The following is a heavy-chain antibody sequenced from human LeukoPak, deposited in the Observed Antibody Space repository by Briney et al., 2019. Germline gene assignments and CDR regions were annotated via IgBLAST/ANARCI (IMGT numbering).Heavy chain of an antibody. Sequence: ASVRLCCTAAGSTFTSYGISWIRQAPGQGLEWMGWISAYNGNTNYAQKLQGRVTMTTDTSTSTAYMELRSLRSDDTAVYYCARVASGWNPYFDYWGQGTLVTVSS. D-gene: IGHD6-19*01. CDR1: GSTFTSYG. CDR3: ARVASGWNPYFDY. CDR2: ISAYNGNT. V-gene: IGHV1-18*01. J-gene: IGHJ4*02.